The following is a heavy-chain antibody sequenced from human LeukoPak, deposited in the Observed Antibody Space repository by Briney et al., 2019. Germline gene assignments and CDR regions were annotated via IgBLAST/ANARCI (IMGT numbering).Heavy chain of an antibody. Sequence: GGSLRLSCAASGFTSSIYWVSCVPEAPGKGLECVSSISNSSDIYNAVSVKGRFTISRDNAKNSLYLQMDSLRAEDTAVYYYAKQRLLQVGYLYFDLWGRGTLVTVSS. V-gene: IGHV3-21*01. D-gene: IGHD5-24*01. J-gene: IGHJ2*01. CDR3: AKQRLLQVGYLYFDL. CDR1: GFTSSIYW. CDR2: ISNSSDI.